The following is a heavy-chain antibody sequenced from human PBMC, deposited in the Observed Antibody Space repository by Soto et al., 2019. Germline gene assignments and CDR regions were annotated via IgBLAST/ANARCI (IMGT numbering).Heavy chain of an antibody. CDR2: ISYDGSNK. V-gene: IGHV3-30*18. J-gene: IGHJ4*02. CDR3: AKDITTRPDY. Sequence: AVSLRLSCAASGFTFSSYGMHWVRQAPGKGLEWVAVISYDGSNKYYADSVKGRFTISRDNSKNTLYLQMNSLRAEDTAVYYCAKDITTRPDYWGQGTLVTVSS. CDR1: GFTFSSYG. D-gene: IGHD3-10*01.